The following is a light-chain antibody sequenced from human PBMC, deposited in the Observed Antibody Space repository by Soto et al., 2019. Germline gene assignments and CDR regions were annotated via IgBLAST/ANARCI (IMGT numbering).Light chain of an antibody. CDR2: EGI. J-gene: IGLJ1*01. CDR3: CSYAGSGTDNYV. CDR1: SSDVGSHNL. V-gene: IGLV2-23*01. Sequence: QSVLTQPASVSGSPGKSITISCTGRSSDVGSHNLVSWYQQHPGKAPKLIIYEGIKRPSGVSNRFSGSKSGNTAFLTISGLQAEDEADYYCCSYAGSGTDNYVFGSGTKLTVL.